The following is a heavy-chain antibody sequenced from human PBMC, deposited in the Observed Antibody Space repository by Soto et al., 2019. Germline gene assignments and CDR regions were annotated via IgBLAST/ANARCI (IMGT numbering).Heavy chain of an antibody. D-gene: IGHD2-15*01. CDR2: FDPEDGET. J-gene: IGHJ6*02. V-gene: IGHV1-24*01. Sequence: ASVKVSCKVSGYTLTELSMHWVRQAPGKGLEWKGGFDPEDGETIYAQKFQGRVTMTEDTSTDTAYMELSSLRSEDTAVYYCATEWRYCSGGSCPTNLYGMDVWGQGTTVTVSS. CDR1: GYTLTELS. CDR3: ATEWRYCSGGSCPTNLYGMDV.